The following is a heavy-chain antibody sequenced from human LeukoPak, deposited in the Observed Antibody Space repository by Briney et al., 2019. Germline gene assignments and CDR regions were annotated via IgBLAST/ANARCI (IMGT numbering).Heavy chain of an antibody. CDR2: IYPGDSDT. J-gene: IGHJ4*02. V-gene: IGHV5-51*04. D-gene: IGHD1-26*01. CDR3: ATGRRSIGSYDVAY. Sequence: GESLKISCEGSGYSFTNYWIGWVRQMPGKGLEWMALIYPGDSDTKYSPSFQGQVTISADTPISTAYLQWSSLRASDAAMYYCATGRRSIGSYDVAYWGQGTLVTVSS. CDR1: GYSFTNYW.